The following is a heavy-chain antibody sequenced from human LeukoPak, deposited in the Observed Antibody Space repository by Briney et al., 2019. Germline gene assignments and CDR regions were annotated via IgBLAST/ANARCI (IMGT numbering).Heavy chain of an antibody. J-gene: IGHJ6*02. CDR1: GYTFTGYY. CDR2: INPNSGGT. V-gene: IGHV1-2*02. Sequence: ASVKVSCKASGYTFTGYYMHWVRQAPGQGLEWMGWINPNSGGTNYAQKFQGRVTMTRDTSISTAYMELSRLGSDDTAVYYCAREADTAMVYYYGMDVWGQGTTVTVSS. D-gene: IGHD5-18*01. CDR3: AREADTAMVYYYGMDV.